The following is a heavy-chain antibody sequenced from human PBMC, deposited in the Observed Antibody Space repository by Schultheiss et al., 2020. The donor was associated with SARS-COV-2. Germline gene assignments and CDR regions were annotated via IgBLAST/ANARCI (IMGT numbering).Heavy chain of an antibody. Sequence: SVKVSCKASGFTFTSSAVQWVRQARGQRLEWIGWIVVGSGNTNYAQKFQERVTITRDMSTSTAYMELSSLRSEDTAVHYCARDQAPYYYYYGMDVWGQGTTVTVSS. CDR2: IVVGSGNT. CDR1: GFTFTSSA. CDR3: ARDQAPYYYYYGMDV. V-gene: IGHV1-58*01. J-gene: IGHJ6*02.